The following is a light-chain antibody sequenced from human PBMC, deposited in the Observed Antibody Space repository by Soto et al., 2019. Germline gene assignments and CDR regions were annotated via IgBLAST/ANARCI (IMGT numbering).Light chain of an antibody. CDR3: QQYNHYST. Sequence: DIQMTQSPSTLSASVGDRVTITCRASQIINGWVAWYQQKPGRAPKLLIYKASSLESGVPSRFSGSGSGTEFTLTISSLQPDDFATYYCQQYNHYSTFGQGTKV. V-gene: IGKV1-5*03. CDR1: QIINGW. J-gene: IGKJ1*01. CDR2: KAS.